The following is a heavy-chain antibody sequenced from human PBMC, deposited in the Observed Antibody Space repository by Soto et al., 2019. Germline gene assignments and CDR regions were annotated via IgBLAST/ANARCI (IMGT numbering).Heavy chain of an antibody. D-gene: IGHD3-9*01. J-gene: IGHJ4*02. CDR1: GFTFSSYA. V-gene: IGHV3-23*01. Sequence: GGSLRLSCAASGFTFSSYAMSWVRQAPGKGLEWVSAISGSGGSTYYADSVKGRFTISRDNSKNSLYLQMNSLRAEDTAVYYCAKGAYYDILTGYSYWGQGTLVTVSS. CDR3: AKGAYYDILTGYSY. CDR2: ISGSGGST.